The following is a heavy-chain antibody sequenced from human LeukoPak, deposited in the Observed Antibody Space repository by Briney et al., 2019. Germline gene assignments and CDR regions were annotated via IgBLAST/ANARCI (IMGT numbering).Heavy chain of an antibody. CDR2: IYHTGPT. CDR3: ARRRLRSSYGYG. CDR1: GGSISSTNW. D-gene: IGHD5-18*01. J-gene: IGHJ4*02. Sequence: PSETLSLTCAVSGGSISSTNWWSWVRQPPGKGLEWIGEIYHTGPTNYNPSLKSRVTISVDTSKNQFSLKLTSVTAADTAVYYCARRRLRSSYGYGWGQGTLVTVSS. V-gene: IGHV4-4*02.